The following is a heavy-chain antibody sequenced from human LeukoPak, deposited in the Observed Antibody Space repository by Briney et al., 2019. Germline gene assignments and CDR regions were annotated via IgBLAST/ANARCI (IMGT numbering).Heavy chain of an antibody. CDR1: GFTFSSYE. V-gene: IGHV3-48*03. Sequence: GGSLRLSCAASGFTFSSYEMNWVRQAPGKGLEWVSYISSSGSTIYYADSVKGRFTISRDSAKNSLYLQMNSLRPEDTAVYYCARNYPRDGYNLNYYYGMDVWGRGTTVTVSS. CDR2: ISSSGSTI. CDR3: ARNYPRDGYNLNYYYGMDV. D-gene: IGHD5-24*01. J-gene: IGHJ6*02.